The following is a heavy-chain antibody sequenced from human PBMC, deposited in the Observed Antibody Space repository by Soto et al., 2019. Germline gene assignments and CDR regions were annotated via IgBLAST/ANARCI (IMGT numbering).Heavy chain of an antibody. D-gene: IGHD1-26*01. CDR1: GGSIRSNNW. Sequence: QVQLQESGPGLVKPSGTLSLTCAVSGGSIRSNNWWSWVRQPPGKGLEWIGEIFHSGSTNYNPSLKTRVTLSVDKSKNQFSMKLSSLTAADTAVYYCARVYSGSYSDYWGQGTLVTVSS. J-gene: IGHJ4*02. V-gene: IGHV4-4*02. CDR3: ARVYSGSYSDY. CDR2: IFHSGST.